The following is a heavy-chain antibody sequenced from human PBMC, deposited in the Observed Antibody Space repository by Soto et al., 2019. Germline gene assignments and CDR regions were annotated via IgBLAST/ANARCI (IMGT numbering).Heavy chain of an antibody. CDR2: ISSSSSYI. V-gene: IGHV3-21*01. CDR1: GFTFSSYS. D-gene: IGHD1-20*01. J-gene: IGHJ4*02. Sequence: PCGSLRLSCAASGFTFSSYSMNWVRQAPGKGLEWVSSISSSSSYIYYADSVKGRFTISRDNAKNSLYLQMNSLRAEDTAVYYCARDVFFNWNAKDFDYWGQGTLVTVSS. CDR3: ARDVFFNWNAKDFDY.